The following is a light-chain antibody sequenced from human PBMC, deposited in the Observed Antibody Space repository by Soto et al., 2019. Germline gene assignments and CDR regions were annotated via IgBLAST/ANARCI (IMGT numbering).Light chain of an antibody. V-gene: IGKV1-9*01. CDR3: LQLNSYPRS. CDR1: QGISSY. J-gene: IGKJ2*01. Sequence: IQLTQSPSSLSASVGDRVTITCRASQGISSYLAWYQQKPGKAPKLLIYAASTLQSGVPSRVSGCGSGTDFTLTLSSLQSEDFATYYCLQLNSYPRSFGQGTKLEIK. CDR2: AAS.